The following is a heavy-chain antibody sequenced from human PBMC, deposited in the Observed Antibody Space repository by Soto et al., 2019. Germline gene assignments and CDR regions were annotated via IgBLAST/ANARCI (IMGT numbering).Heavy chain of an antibody. J-gene: IGHJ4*02. Sequence: LSLTCTVSGDSINAYSWSWVRQPPGKGLEWIGNIYYNGNTYYTPSLKSRATISLDTSRNQFFLNLNSVTAADTAVYYCARDVGSSHGPGHPHYFDYWGQGTLVTVSS. CDR2: IYYNGNT. CDR1: GDSINAYS. D-gene: IGHD2-2*01. V-gene: IGHV4-59*12. CDR3: ARDVGSSHGPGHPHYFDY.